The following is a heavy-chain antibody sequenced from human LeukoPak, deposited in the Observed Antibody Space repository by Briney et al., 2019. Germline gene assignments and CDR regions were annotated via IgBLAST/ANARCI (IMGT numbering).Heavy chain of an antibody. CDR3: ARDQQSSVRFYGMDV. CDR1: GYTFTDHY. CDR2: INPNSGST. J-gene: IGHJ6*02. V-gene: IGHV1-2*02. D-gene: IGHD4-17*01. Sequence: GASVKVSCKASGYTFTDHYIHWVRQAPGQGLEWMAWINPNSGSTKSAQKFQGRVTVTRDMSSSTVYMELSRLTSDDTALYYCARDQQSSVRFYGMDVWGQGTTVTVSS.